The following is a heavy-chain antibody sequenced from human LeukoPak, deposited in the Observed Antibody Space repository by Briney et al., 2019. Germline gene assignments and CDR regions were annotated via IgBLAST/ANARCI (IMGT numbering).Heavy chain of an antibody. CDR1: GFTFTNYA. V-gene: IGHV3-23*01. Sequence: PGGSLRLSCAASGFTFTNYAMAWVRQAPGEGLEWVSSINGGGGSTYYADSVKGRFTISRDNSKNTVDLQLNSLRAEDTAVYYCAKYYYDSGGYSFDYRGQGTLVTVSS. CDR3: AKYYYDSGGYSFDY. CDR2: INGGGGST. D-gene: IGHD3-22*01. J-gene: IGHJ4*02.